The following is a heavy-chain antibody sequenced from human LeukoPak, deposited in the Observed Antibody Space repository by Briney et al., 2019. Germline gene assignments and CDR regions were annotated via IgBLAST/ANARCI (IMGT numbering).Heavy chain of an antibody. J-gene: IGHJ4*02. Sequence: GGSLRLSCAASGFTFSSYGTHWVRQAPGKGLEWVAFIRYDGSNKYYADSVKGRFTISRDNSKNTLYLQMNSLRAEDTAVYYCAKEYCSGGNCYSSITLFDYWGQGTLVTVSS. D-gene: IGHD2-15*01. V-gene: IGHV3-30*02. CDR2: IRYDGSNK. CDR3: AKEYCSGGNCYSSITLFDY. CDR1: GFTFSSYG.